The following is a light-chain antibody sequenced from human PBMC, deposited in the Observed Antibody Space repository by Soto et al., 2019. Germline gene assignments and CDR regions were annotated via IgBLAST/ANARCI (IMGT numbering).Light chain of an antibody. Sequence: EIVLTQSPGTLSLSPGERATLSCRASQSVSSSYLAWYQQKPGQAPRLLIYGASSRATGIPDRFSGSGSGTDFTLTISRRAPEDFAVYYCQQYGSSPPLTFGGGTKVEIK. CDR2: GAS. J-gene: IGKJ4*01. CDR3: QQYGSSPPLT. V-gene: IGKV3-20*01. CDR1: QSVSSSY.